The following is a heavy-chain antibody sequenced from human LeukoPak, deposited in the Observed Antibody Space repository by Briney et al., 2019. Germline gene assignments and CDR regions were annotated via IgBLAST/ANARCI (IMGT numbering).Heavy chain of an antibody. Sequence: PSETLSLTCTVSGGSIRGSNYYWGWIRQPPGKGLQWIGGIYYTGSTYYNPSLKSRVTISVDTSKKQFSLKLSSVTAADTALYYCARAVGGSYFDYWGQGTLVTVSS. D-gene: IGHD1-26*01. CDR1: GGSIRGSNYY. CDR3: ARAVGGSYFDY. V-gene: IGHV4-39*01. CDR2: IYYTGST. J-gene: IGHJ4*02.